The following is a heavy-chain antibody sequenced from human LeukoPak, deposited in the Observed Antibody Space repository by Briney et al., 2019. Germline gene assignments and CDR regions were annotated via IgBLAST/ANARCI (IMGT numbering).Heavy chain of an antibody. CDR3: ASADVSGRYDY. CDR1: GFTFSSYA. CDR2: ITSNGGST. Sequence: QSGGSLRLSCAASGFTFSSYAMSWVRQAPGKGLEYVSAITSNGGSTYYAKSVKGRFTISRDNSKNMLYLQMGSLRAEDMAVYYCASADVSGRYDYWGQGTLVTVSS. D-gene: IGHD1-26*01. V-gene: IGHV3-64*01. J-gene: IGHJ4*02.